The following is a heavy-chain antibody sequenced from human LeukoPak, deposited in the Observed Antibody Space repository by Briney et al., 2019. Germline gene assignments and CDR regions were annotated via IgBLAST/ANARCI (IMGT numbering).Heavy chain of an antibody. CDR3: ARDLFSGPPFDY. V-gene: IGHV3-33*01. D-gene: IGHD2-21*01. CDR1: GFTFSSYG. Sequence: GGSLRLSCAASGFTFSSYGMHWVRQAPGKGLEWVAVIWYDGSNKYYADSVKGRFTISRENSKNTLYLQMNSLRAEDTAVYYCARDLFSGPPFDYWGQGTLVTVSS. CDR2: IWYDGSNK. J-gene: IGHJ4*02.